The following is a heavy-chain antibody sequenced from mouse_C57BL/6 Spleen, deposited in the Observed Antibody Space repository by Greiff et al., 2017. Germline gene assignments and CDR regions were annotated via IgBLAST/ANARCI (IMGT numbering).Heavy chain of an antibody. J-gene: IGHJ4*01. CDR2: IYPGDGDT. V-gene: IGHV1-80*01. D-gene: IGHD2-1*01. CDR1: GYAFSSYW. Sequence: LLESGAELVKPGASVKISCKASGYAFSSYWMNWVKQRPGKGLEWIGQIYPGDGDTNYNGKFKGKATLTADKSSSTAYMQLRSLTSEDSAVYFCARRDYYGNYFYYAMDYWGQGTSVTVSS. CDR3: ARRDYYGNYFYYAMDY.